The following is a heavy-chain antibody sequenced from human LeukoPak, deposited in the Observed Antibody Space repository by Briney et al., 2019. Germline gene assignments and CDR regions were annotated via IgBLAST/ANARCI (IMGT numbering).Heavy chain of an antibody. CDR2: ISGSGGST. J-gene: IGHJ4*02. CDR3: AKVKGSEGYCSITSCLADY. Sequence: PGGSLRLSCAASGFTFSSYAMSWVRQAPGKGLEWVSAISGSGGSTYYADSVKGRFTISRDNSKNTLSLQLNSLRAEDTALYYCAKVKGSEGYCSITSCLADYWGQGTLVTVSS. V-gene: IGHV3-23*01. CDR1: GFTFSSYA. D-gene: IGHD2-2*01.